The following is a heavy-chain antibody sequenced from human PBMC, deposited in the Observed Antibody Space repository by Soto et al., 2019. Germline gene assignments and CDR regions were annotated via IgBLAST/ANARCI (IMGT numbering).Heavy chain of an antibody. Sequence: CRYTFTSSGVTGVRQNTGQGLEWLGWISAYSTETEYAQKLQGRVTVTTDTSTSTAYMELRNLRSDDTAVYYCARAVITGTSSRSDSGGQGTEVTVLS. CDR3: ARAVITGTSSRSDS. J-gene: IGHJ4*02. CDR1: RYTFTSSG. V-gene: IGHV1-18*01. D-gene: IGHD1-7*01. CDR2: ISAYSTET.